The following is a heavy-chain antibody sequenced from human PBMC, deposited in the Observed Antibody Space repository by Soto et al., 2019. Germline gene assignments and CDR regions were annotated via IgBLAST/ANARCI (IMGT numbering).Heavy chain of an antibody. CDR3: ARGPCSGGSCYSLGVGYYYYYGMDV. D-gene: IGHD2-15*01. V-gene: IGHV4-34*01. J-gene: IGHJ6*02. CDR1: GGSFSGYY. Sequence: SETVSLTCAVYGGSFSGYYRSCIRQPPGKGLEWIGGINPRGSTNYNPSRKRRVTISVGTSKNRFSLNLSSVTAADTAVYYCARGPCSGGSCYSLGVGYYYYYGMDVWGQGTTVT. CDR2: INPRGST.